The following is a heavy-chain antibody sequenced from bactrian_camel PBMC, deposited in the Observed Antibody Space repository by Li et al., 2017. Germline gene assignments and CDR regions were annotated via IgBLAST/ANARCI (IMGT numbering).Heavy chain of an antibody. Sequence: HVQLVESGGGSVRAGETLRLSCTASGFSFDDDDMGWYRQAPGVECELVSTIASDGSTWYADSVKGRFTISQDSANNTVYLQMTSLKPEDTGMYYCAADPNSSSRIISGRPQYWGQGTQVTVS. J-gene: IGHJ4*01. CDR1: GFSFDDDD. CDR2: IASDGST. V-gene: IGHV3S53*01. CDR3: AADPNSSSRIISGRPQY. D-gene: IGHD2*01.